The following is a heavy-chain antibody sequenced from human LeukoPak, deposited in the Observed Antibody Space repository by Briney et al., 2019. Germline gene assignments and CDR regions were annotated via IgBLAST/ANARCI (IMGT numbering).Heavy chain of an antibody. V-gene: IGHV1-2*04. J-gene: IGHJ4*02. D-gene: IGHD2-15*01. Sequence: GASVKVSCKASGHTFTGYYMHWVRQAPGQGLEWMGWINPNSGGTNYAQKFQGWVTMTRDTSISTAYMELSRLRSDDTAVYYCARELGYCSGGSCSSRYYFDYWGQGTLVTVSS. CDR2: INPNSGGT. CDR3: ARELGYCSGGSCSSRYYFDY. CDR1: GHTFTGYY.